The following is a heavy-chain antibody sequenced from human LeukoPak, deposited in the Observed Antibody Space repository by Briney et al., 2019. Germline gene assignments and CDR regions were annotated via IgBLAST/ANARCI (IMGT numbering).Heavy chain of an antibody. CDR1: GGSFSGYY. D-gene: IGHD5-18*01. V-gene: IGHV4-34*01. CDR2: INHSGST. CDR3: ARVRGYSYGLNWFDP. J-gene: IGHJ5*02. Sequence: SETLSLTCAVYGGSFSGYYWSWIRQPPGKGLEWIGEINHSGSTNYNPSLKSRVTISVDTSKNQFSLKLSSVTAADTAVYYCARVRGYSYGLNWFDPWGQGTQVTVSS.